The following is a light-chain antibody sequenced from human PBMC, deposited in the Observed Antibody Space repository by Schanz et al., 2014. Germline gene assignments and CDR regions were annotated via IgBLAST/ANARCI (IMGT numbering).Light chain of an antibody. J-gene: IGKJ1*01. CDR2: AAS. Sequence: DIQMTQSPSSLSASVGDRVTMVCQASQDISNYLNWYQQKPGKAPKLLIYAASSLQSGVPSRFSGSGSGTEFTLTISSLQPDDFATYYCQQYNSYGTFGQGTKVEIK. CDR1: QDISNY. CDR3: QQYNSYGT. V-gene: IGKV1-16*01.